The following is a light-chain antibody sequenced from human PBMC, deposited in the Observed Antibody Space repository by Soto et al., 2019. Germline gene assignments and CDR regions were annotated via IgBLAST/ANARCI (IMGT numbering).Light chain of an antibody. J-gene: IGKJ5*01. CDR3: MEGKHRPIT. Sequence: DVVMTQSPLSLPVTLGPPSSISCTPNQSLVHRDGIAYFSWFQQRPGQSPRRLIYNVSNRASGVPARFSGSGSGNDFARNRCMVEAEDFGVYYSMEGKHRPIT. V-gene: IGKV2-30*02. CDR1: QSLVHRDGIAY. CDR2: NVS.